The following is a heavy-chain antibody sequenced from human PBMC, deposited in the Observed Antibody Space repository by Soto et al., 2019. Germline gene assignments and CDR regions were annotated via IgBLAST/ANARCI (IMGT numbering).Heavy chain of an antibody. CDR2: INHSGST. J-gene: IGHJ6*02. CDR3: ARGDLLVGATAYYYGMDV. CDR1: GGSFSGYY. Sequence: PSEILSLTCAVYGGSFSGYYWSWIRQPPGKGLEWIGEINHSGSTNYNPSLKSRVTISVDTSKNQFSLKLSSMTAADTAVYYCARGDLLVGATAYYYGMDVWGQGTTVTVS. D-gene: IGHD1-26*01. V-gene: IGHV4-34*01.